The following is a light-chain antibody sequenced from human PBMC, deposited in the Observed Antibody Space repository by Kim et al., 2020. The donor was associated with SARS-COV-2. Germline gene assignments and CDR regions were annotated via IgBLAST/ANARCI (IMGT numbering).Light chain of an antibody. J-gene: IGLJ3*02. CDR1: SSDGGGYDY. V-gene: IGLV2-14*03. CDR3: SSYTRSSTWV. Sequence: GQSISISCTGTSSDGGGYDYDSWYQQHPGKAPKLMIYDVSNRPSGVSNRFSGSKSGNTASLTISGLQAEDEADYYCSSYTRSSTWVFGGGTKLTVL. CDR2: DVS.